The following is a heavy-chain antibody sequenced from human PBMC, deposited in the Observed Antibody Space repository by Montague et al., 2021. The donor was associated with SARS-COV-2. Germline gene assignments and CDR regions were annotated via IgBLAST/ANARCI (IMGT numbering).Heavy chain of an antibody. CDR2: IHHGGST. Sequence: SETLSLTCAVHGGSFSTYSWNWIRQPPGKGLEWIGEIHHGGSTNYNPSLKSRVTISADTSKNQFSLKLTSVAAADTAFYYCARLGDGVVPSPILGVGPYYSYCYMDVWGKGTTVTVSS. V-gene: IGHV4-34*01. J-gene: IGHJ6*03. CDR1: GGSFSTYS. CDR3: ARLGDGVVPSPILGVGPYYSYCYMDV. D-gene: IGHD3-10*01.